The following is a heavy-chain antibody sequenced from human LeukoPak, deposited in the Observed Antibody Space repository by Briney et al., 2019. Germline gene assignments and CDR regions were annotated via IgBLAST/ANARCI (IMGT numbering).Heavy chain of an antibody. CDR3: ATSSGWYPKYFDY. CDR2: ISGSGGDT. Sequence: GGSLRLSCAASGFTFSTYPMSWVRPAPGKGLEWVSAISGSGGDTYYADSVKGRFTISRDNSKNTLYLQMNSLRAEDTALYYCATSSGWYPKYFDYWGQGTLVTISS. D-gene: IGHD6-19*01. V-gene: IGHV3-23*01. J-gene: IGHJ4*02. CDR1: GFTFSTYP.